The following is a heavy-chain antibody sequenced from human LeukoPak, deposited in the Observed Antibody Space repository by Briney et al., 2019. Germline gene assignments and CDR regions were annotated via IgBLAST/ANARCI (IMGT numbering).Heavy chain of an antibody. CDR3: AKQGSSAYYYYYMDV. V-gene: IGHV3-43*01. Sequence: GGSLRLTCAASGFTFDDYTMHWVSQAPGKGLEWVSLISWDGGSTYYADSVKGRFTISRDNSKNSLYLQMNSLRTEDTALYYCAKQGSSAYYYYYMDVWGKGTTVTVSS. CDR1: GFTFDDYT. J-gene: IGHJ6*03. D-gene: IGHD6-6*01. CDR2: ISWDGGST.